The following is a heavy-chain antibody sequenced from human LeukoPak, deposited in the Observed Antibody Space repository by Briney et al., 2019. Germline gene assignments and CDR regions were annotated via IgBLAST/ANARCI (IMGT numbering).Heavy chain of an antibody. J-gene: IGHJ4*02. CDR2: IYHSGST. D-gene: IGHD3-22*01. CDR1: GYSISSGYY. CDR3: ARGAPDYYDSSGMGLDY. V-gene: IGHV4-38-2*02. Sequence: SETLSLTCTVSGYSISSGYYWGWIRQPPGKGLEWIGSIYHSGSTCYNPSLKSRVTISVDTSKNQFSLKLSSVTAADTAVYYCARGAPDYYDSSGMGLDYWGQGTLVTVSS.